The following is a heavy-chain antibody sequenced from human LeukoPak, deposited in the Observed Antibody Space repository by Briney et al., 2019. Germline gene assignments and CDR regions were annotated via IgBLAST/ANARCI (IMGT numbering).Heavy chain of an antibody. Sequence: GGSLRLSCVASGFTFSSYEMNWVRQAPGRGLEWISYMSFSGSTIYYADSVKGRFTISRDNAKNSLYLQMNSLRAEDTAVYYCARGYSNYYPDAFDIWGQGTMVTVSS. CDR2: MSFSGSTI. CDR1: GFTFSSYE. CDR3: ARGYSNYYPDAFDI. J-gene: IGHJ3*02. D-gene: IGHD4-11*01. V-gene: IGHV3-48*03.